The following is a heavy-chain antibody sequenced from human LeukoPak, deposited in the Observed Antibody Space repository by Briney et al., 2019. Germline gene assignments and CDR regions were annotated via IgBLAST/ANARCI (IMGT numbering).Heavy chain of an antibody. CDR1: GFTFSSYG. Sequence: GGSLRLSCAASGFTFSSYGMHWVRQAPGKGLEWVAFIRYDGSNKYYADSVKGRFTISRDNSKNTLYLQMNSLRAEDTAVYYCAKGFNYYDSSGYYSIDYWGQGTLVTVSS. V-gene: IGHV3-30*02. D-gene: IGHD3-22*01. J-gene: IGHJ4*02. CDR2: IRYDGSNK. CDR3: AKGFNYYDSSGYYSIDY.